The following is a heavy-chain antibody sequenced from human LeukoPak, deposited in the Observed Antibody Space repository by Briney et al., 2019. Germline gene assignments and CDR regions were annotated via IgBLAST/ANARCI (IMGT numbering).Heavy chain of an antibody. Sequence: RPSETLSLTCTVSGGSVSSYSWTWIRQPAGKGLEWVGRLYTSGSTNYNPSLKSRVTISVDRSKNQFSLKLSSVTAADTAVYYCARGPYSGYDRVYYFDYWGQGTLVTVSS. CDR2: LYTSGST. CDR3: ARGPYSGYDRVYYFDY. CDR1: GGSVSSYS. V-gene: IGHV4-4*07. D-gene: IGHD5-12*01. J-gene: IGHJ4*02.